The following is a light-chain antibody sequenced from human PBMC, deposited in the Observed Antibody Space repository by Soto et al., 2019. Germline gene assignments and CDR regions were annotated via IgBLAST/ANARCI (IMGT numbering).Light chain of an antibody. CDR3: QQYNSYST. V-gene: IGKV1-5*01. J-gene: IGKJ1*01. CDR2: DAS. Sequence: DIQMTQSPSTLSASVVDRVTITCRASQSISSWLAWYQQKPGKAPKLLIYDASSLESGVQSRFSGSGSGTEFTLTISSLQADDFAPYYCQQYNSYSTFGQGTKVDIK. CDR1: QSISSW.